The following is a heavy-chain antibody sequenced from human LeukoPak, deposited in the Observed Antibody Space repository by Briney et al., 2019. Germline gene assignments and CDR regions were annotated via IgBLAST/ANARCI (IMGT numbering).Heavy chain of an antibody. CDR1: GYTFTGYY. D-gene: IGHD2-2*01. V-gene: IGHV1-2*06. CDR2: INPNSGGT. CDR3: ARVPSFIVVVPAAHFDY. Sequence: GASVKVSCKASGYTFTGYYMHWVRQAPGQGLECMGRINPNSGGTKYAQKFQGRVTMTRDTSISTAYMELSRLRSDDTAVYYCARVPSFIVVVPAAHFDYWGQGTLVTVSS. J-gene: IGHJ4*02.